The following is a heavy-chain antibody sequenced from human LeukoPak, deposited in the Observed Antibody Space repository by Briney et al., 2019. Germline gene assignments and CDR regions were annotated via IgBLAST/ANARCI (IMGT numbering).Heavy chain of an antibody. CDR1: GYTFTSYG. J-gene: IGHJ4*02. V-gene: IGHV1-18*01. CDR3: AREEDYDSSGYYFDY. Sequence: ASEKVSCKASGYTFTSYGISWVRQAPGQGLEWMGWISAYNGNTNYAHKLQGRVTMTTDTSTSTAYMELSSLRSDDTAVYYCAREEDYDSSGYYFDYWGQGTLVTVSS. D-gene: IGHD3-22*01. CDR2: ISAYNGNT.